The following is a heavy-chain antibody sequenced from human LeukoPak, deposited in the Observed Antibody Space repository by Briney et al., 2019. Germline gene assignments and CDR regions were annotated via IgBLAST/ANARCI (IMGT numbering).Heavy chain of an antibody. J-gene: IGHJ4*02. Sequence: PGGSLRLSCAASGFIFDTYGMHWVRQAPGRGLEWVAVIWYDGSKKYFADSVKGRFTISRDNSKSTLYLQMNSLRAEDTAVYYCARDGSFWRGYPYYFDYWGQGTLVTVSS. CDR3: ARDGSFWRGYPYYFDY. CDR2: IWYDGSKK. CDR1: GFIFDTYG. D-gene: IGHD3-3*01. V-gene: IGHV3-33*01.